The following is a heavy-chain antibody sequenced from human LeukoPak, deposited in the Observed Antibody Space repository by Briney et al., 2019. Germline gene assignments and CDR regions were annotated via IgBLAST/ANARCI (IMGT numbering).Heavy chain of an antibody. V-gene: IGHV1-46*01. D-gene: IGHD3-22*01. CDR3: ARARDDSIGSRWFDP. Sequence: ASVKVSCKASGYTFTSYHMHWVRQAAGQGLEWMGTIKPSGGSTTCAQKFQGRVTMTWDTSTSTVYMELSSLRSEDTAVYYCARARDDSIGSRWFDPWGQGTLVTVSS. CDR1: GYTFTSYH. J-gene: IGHJ5*02. CDR2: IKPSGGST.